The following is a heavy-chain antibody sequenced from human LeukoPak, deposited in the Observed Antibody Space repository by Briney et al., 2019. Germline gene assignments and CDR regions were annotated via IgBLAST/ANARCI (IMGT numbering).Heavy chain of an antibody. CDR2: ISGSGGST. D-gene: IGHD3-10*01. Sequence: PGGSLRLSCAASGFTFSSYAMSWVRQAPGKGLEWVSAISGSGGSTYYADSVKGRFTISRDNSKNTLYLQMNSLRAEDTAVYYCAKDLPYAVRGPPSIYYMDVWGKGTTVTVSS. J-gene: IGHJ6*03. CDR3: AKDLPYAVRGPPSIYYMDV. V-gene: IGHV3-23*01. CDR1: GFTFSSYA.